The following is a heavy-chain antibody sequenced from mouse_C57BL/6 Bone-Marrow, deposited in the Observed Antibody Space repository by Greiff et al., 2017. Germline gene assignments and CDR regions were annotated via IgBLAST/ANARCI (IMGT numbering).Heavy chain of an antibody. CDR2: IDPANGNT. D-gene: IGHD1-1*01. CDR3: ARSPITTVVALYAMDY. J-gene: IGHJ4*01. V-gene: IGHV14-3*01. Sequence: EVQLQQSVAELVRPGASVKLSCTASGFNIKNTYMHWVKQRPEQGLEWIGRIDPANGNTKYAPKFQGKATITADTSSNTAYLQLSSLTSEDTAIYYCARSPITTVVALYAMDYWGQGTSVTVSS. CDR1: GFNIKNTY.